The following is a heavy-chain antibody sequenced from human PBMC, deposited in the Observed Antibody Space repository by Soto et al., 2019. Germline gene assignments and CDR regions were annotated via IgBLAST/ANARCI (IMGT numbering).Heavy chain of an antibody. CDR3: WGYCGGDCYSYYYYGMDV. V-gene: IGHV3-30-3*01. J-gene: IGHJ6*02. CDR2: ISYDGSNK. CDR1: GFTFSSYA. D-gene: IGHD2-21*02. Sequence: ALRLSCAASGFTFSSYAMHWVRQAPGKGLEWVAVISYDGSNKYYADSVKGRFTISRDNSKNTLYLQMNSLRAEDTAVYYCWGYCGGDCYSYYYYGMDVWGQGTTVTVSS.